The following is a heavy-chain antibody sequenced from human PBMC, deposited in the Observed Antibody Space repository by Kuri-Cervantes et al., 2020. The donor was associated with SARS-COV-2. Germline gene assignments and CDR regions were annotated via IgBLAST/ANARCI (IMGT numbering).Heavy chain of an antibody. Sequence: ASVKVSCKASGYTFTSYYMHWVRQAPGQGLEWMGWINPNSGGTNYVQKFQGWVTMTRDTSISQAYMELSRLRSDDTAVYYCARGAVLRAFDIWGQGTMVTVSS. V-gene: IGHV1-2*04. J-gene: IGHJ3*02. CDR3: ARGAVLRAFDI. D-gene: IGHD1-26*01. CDR1: GYTFTSYY. CDR2: INPNSGGT.